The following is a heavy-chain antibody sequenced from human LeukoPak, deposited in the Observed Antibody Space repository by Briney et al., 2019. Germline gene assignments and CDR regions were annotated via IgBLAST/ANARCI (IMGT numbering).Heavy chain of an antibody. D-gene: IGHD3-10*01. CDR1: GDSINNYY. CDR3: ARGTSYGSGSYEYFDY. J-gene: IGHJ4*02. V-gene: IGHV4-59*08. CDR2: INYSGST. Sequence: SETLSLTCSVSGDSINNYYWCWIRQPPEKGLEWIGFINYSGSTNYNPSLKSRVTLSIDTSKNQFSLKVNAVTAADTAVYYCARGTSYGSGSYEYFDYWGQGTLVTVSS.